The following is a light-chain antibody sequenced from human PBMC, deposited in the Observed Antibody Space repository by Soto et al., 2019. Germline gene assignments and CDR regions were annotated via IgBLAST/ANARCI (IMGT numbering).Light chain of an antibody. Sequence: DVYMSQSSSSLYASLGDRVTITCRASQGISNYLAWYQQKPGKVPKLLIYTSSTLQSGVPSRFSGSRSGTDFTLTISSLQPEDVATYYCQKHDSTPLTFGGGTKV. CDR2: TSS. CDR1: QGISNY. CDR3: QKHDSTPLT. J-gene: IGKJ4*01. V-gene: IGKV1-27*01.